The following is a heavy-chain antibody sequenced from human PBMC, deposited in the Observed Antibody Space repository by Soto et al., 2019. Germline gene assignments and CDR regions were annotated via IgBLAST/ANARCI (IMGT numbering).Heavy chain of an antibody. CDR1: GLTLTGHS. V-gene: IGHV3-30-3*01. Sequence: VESGGGVVQPGRSLRLSCTDSGLTLTGHSMHWVRQAPGKGLEWLAGISYDGINEYYAESVKGRFTISRDRTDKLVYLAMNGLSLEDRAIFYGAGDTNGGGSEPRHESWDQGTLVSVSS. J-gene: IGHJ4*02. CDR3: AGDTNGGGSEPRHES. CDR2: ISYDGINE. D-gene: IGHD7-27*01.